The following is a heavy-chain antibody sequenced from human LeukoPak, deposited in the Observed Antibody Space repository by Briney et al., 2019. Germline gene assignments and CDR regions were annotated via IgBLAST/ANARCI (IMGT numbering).Heavy chain of an antibody. Sequence: GGSLRLSCAASGFRFSSYSINWVRQAPGEGLEWISYIGASSATIYYADSVQGRFTISRDNAKNSLYLQMDNLRAEDTSVYYCARVFGVEYFSVMEVWGDGATGILSS. CDR1: GFRFSSYS. D-gene: IGHD3-3*01. J-gene: IGHJ6*01. V-gene: IGHV3-48*04. CDR2: IGASSATI. CDR3: ARVFGVEYFSVMEV.